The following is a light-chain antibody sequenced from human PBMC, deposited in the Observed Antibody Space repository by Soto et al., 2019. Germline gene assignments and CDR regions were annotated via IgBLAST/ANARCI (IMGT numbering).Light chain of an antibody. V-gene: IGKV3-11*01. CDR3: QQRSSWPRVT. J-gene: IGKJ4*01. CDR2: DAS. CDR1: QSVRSN. Sequence: EIVLTQSPATLSWSPGERATLSCRASQSVRSNLAWYQQKPGQAPRLLIYDASNRATGIPARFSGSGSGTDFTLTISRLEPEDFAVYYCQQRSSWPRVTFGGGTKVEIK.